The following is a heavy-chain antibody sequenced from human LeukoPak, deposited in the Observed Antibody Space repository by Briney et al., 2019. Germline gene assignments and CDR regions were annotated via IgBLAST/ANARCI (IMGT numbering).Heavy chain of an antibody. D-gene: IGHD3-10*01. Sequence: SVKVSCKASGFTFTSSAVQWVRQVRGQRLEWIGWIVVGSGNTNYAQKFQERVTITRDMSTSTAYMELSSLRSEDTAVYYCAADPLFNYYGSGSYPNPDYWGQGTLVTVSS. V-gene: IGHV1-58*01. CDR2: IVVGSGNT. CDR1: GFTFTSSA. CDR3: AADPLFNYYGSGSYPNPDY. J-gene: IGHJ4*02.